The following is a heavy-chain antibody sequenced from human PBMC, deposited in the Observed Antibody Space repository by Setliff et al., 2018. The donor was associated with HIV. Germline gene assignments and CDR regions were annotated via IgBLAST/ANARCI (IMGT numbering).Heavy chain of an antibody. D-gene: IGHD2-15*01. J-gene: IGHJ6*03. CDR2: IFYSGNT. V-gene: IGHV4-39*06. CDR3: ARLGYCSGGTCQTEPYYYYYMDF. CDR1: GGSISSSSYS. Sequence: NPSETLSLTCTVSGGSISSSSYSWGWIRQPPGKGLEWIGNIFYSGNTNYNPSLKSRATISVDTSNNQFALKLASVTAAYTAVYYCARLGYCSGGTCQTEPYYYYYMDFWGKGTTVTVSS.